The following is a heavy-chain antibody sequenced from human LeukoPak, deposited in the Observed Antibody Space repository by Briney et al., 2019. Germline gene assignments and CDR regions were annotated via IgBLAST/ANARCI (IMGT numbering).Heavy chain of an antibody. CDR3: ARVRRAYCSGGSCYRKGAYFDY. CDR1: GGSISSYY. Sequence: SETLSLTCTVSGGSISSYYWSWIRQPAGKGLEWIGRIYTSRSTNYNPSLKSRVTISVDTSKNQFSLKLSSVTAADTAVYYCARVRRAYCSGGSCYRKGAYFDYWGQGTLVTVSS. J-gene: IGHJ4*02. D-gene: IGHD2-15*01. V-gene: IGHV4-4*07. CDR2: IYTSRST.